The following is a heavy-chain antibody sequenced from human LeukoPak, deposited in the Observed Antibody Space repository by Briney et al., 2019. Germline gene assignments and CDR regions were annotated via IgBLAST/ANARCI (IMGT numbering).Heavy chain of an antibody. Sequence: GAAVKVSCKASGYTFTSYGISWVRQAPGQGLEWMGWISAYNGNTNYAQKLQGRVTMTTDTSTSTAYMELRSLRSDDTAVYYCASRYEDWYFDLWGRGTLVTVSS. V-gene: IGHV1-18*01. CDR1: GYTFTSYG. D-gene: IGHD1-1*01. J-gene: IGHJ2*01. CDR2: ISAYNGNT. CDR3: ASRYEDWYFDL.